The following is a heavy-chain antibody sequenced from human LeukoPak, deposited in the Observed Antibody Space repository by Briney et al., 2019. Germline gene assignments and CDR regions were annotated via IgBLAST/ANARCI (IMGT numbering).Heavy chain of an antibody. D-gene: IGHD6-6*01. CDR1: GFTLRNYW. Sequence: GGSLRLSCAASGFTLRNYWMHWVRQVPGRGLVWVSLISGDGSGTNYADSVKGRFTISRDNAKNTVYLQINNLRAQDTAVYFCARYSSSSGGPSYYLDYWGQGTLVTVSS. J-gene: IGHJ4*02. CDR3: ARYSSSSGGPSYYLDY. CDR2: ISGDGSGT. V-gene: IGHV3-74*01.